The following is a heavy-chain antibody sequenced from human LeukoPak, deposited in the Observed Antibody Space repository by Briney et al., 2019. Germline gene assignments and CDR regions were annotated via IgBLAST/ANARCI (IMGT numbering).Heavy chain of an antibody. CDR1: GGSISSYY. CDR3: TRAHSSGRSNYFDY. V-gene: IGHV4-59*01. CDR2: IYYSGST. J-gene: IGHJ4*02. D-gene: IGHD6-19*01. Sequence: SETLSLTCTVSGGSISSYYWSWIRQPPGKGLEWIGYIYYSGSTNYNPSLKSRVTISVDTSKNQFSLKLGSVTAADTAVYYCTRAHSSGRSNYFDYWGQGTLVTVSS.